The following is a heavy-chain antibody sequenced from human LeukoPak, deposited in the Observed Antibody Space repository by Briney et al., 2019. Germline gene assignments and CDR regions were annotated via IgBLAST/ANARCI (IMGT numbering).Heavy chain of an antibody. D-gene: IGHD4-17*01. CDR1: GGSFTTYY. CDR2: IYHTGST. CDR3: ARVGHPTQRRVLSAVTIPTAGAFDI. J-gene: IGHJ3*02. Sequence: SETLSLTCAVYGGSFTTYYWSWIRQPPGKGLEWIGDIYHTGSTTYNPSLKSRVTISVDTSKNQFSLRLSSVTAADTAVYYCARVGHPTQRRVLSAVTIPTAGAFDIWGQGTLVTVSS. V-gene: IGHV4-34*01.